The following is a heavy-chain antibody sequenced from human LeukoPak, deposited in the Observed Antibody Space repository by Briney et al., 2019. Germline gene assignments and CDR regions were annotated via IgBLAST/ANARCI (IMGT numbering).Heavy chain of an antibody. CDR1: GGSIGTYY. V-gene: IGHV4-59*08. Sequence: SETLSPTCSVSGGSIGTYYWTWVRQPPGKGLEWIGYIYYRGSTNYNPSLKSRVTISEDTAKNQFSLKLTSVTAADTAVYYCARHGAIPEYWGQGSLVIVSS. CDR3: ARHGAIPEY. D-gene: IGHD2-21*01. CDR2: IYYRGST. J-gene: IGHJ4*02.